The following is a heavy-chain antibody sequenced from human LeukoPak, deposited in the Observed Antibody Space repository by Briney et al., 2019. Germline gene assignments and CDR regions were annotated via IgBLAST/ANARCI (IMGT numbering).Heavy chain of an antibody. Sequence: SETLSLTCAVSGGSISSGGYSWSWIRQPPGKGLEWIGYIYHSGSTYYNPSLKSRVTISVYRSKNQFSLKLSSVTAADTAVYYCAKRHYDFWSGYSENWFDPWGQGTLVTVSS. CDR2: IYHSGST. CDR3: AKRHYDFWSGYSENWFDP. V-gene: IGHV4-30-2*01. D-gene: IGHD3-3*01. CDR1: GGSISSGGYS. J-gene: IGHJ5*02.